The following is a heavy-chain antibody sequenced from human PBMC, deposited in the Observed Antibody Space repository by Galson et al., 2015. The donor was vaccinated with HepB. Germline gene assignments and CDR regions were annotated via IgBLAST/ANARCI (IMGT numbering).Heavy chain of an antibody. CDR2: ISYDAFNK. Sequence: SLRLSCAASGFTFSNYDIHWVRQAPGKGLEWVSLISYDAFNKYYTDSVKGRFTLSRDNSKNTLFMEMNGLRVDDTAVYYCARGSSSNDFSFDFWGQGTLVTVSS. D-gene: IGHD3/OR15-3a*01. CDR3: ARGSSSNDFSFDF. J-gene: IGHJ4*02. CDR1: GFTFSNYD. V-gene: IGHV3-30*03.